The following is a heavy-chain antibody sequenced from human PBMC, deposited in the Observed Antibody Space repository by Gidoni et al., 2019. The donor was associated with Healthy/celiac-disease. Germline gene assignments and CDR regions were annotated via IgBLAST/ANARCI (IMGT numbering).Heavy chain of an antibody. Sequence: QVQLQESGQGRGQPSETLSLTCTVPGGSISRYYWSWIRQPAGTGLEWIGRIYTSGSTNYNPSLKSRVTMSVDTSKNQFSLKLSSVTAADTAVYYCARGAVAFDIWGQGTMVTVSS. CDR2: IYTSGST. J-gene: IGHJ3*02. CDR1: GGSISRYY. CDR3: ARGAVAFDI. V-gene: IGHV4-4*07.